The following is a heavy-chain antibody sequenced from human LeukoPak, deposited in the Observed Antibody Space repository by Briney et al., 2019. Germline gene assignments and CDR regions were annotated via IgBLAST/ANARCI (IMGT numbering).Heavy chain of an antibody. D-gene: IGHD6-19*01. CDR2: FYSGGST. V-gene: IGHV3-66*01. CDR1: GFTVSSNY. Sequence: GGCRRLACAVSGFTVSSNYMSWVRQAAGKGLEWVSVFYSGGSTYYADSVKGRFTISRDNSKNALYLQMNSRRAEDTAVYYCARDGVAGTSDAFDIWGQGTMVTVSS. J-gene: IGHJ3*02. CDR3: ARDGVAGTSDAFDI.